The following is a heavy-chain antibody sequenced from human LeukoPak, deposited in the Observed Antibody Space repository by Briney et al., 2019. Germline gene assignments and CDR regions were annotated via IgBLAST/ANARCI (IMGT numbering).Heavy chain of an antibody. CDR2: MNPNSGNT. J-gene: IGHJ4*02. V-gene: IGHV1-8*02. CDR3: ARGVGVTMVRGVIFGY. D-gene: IGHD3-10*01. Sequence: EASVKVSCKASGGTFSSYAISWVRQAPGQGLEWMGWMNPNSGNTGYAQKFQGRVTMTRNTSISTAYMELSSLRSEDTAVYYCARGVGVTMVRGVIFGYWGQGTLVTVSS. CDR1: GGTFSSYA.